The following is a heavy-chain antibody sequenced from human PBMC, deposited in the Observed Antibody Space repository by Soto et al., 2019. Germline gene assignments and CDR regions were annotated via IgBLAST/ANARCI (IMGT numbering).Heavy chain of an antibody. J-gene: IGHJ6*03. CDR2: INPSGGST. CDR3: AVTTFEYYYMDV. CDR1: GYTFTSYY. Sequence: ASVKVSCKASGYTFTSYYMHWVRQAPGQGLEWMGIINPSGGSTSYAQKFQGRVTMTRDTSTSTVYMELSSLRSEDTAVYYCAVTTFEYYYMDVWGKGTTVTVSS. V-gene: IGHV1-46*01. D-gene: IGHD4-4*01.